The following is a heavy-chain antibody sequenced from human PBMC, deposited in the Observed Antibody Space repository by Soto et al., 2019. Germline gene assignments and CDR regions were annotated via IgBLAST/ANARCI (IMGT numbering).Heavy chain of an antibody. Sequence: SVKVSSNVSGYALTELCMHWVRQAPGKGLEWMGGFDPEDGETIYAQKFQGRVTMTEDTSTDTAYMELSSLRSEYTAVYYCATSNMIVVEHLDHWGQGTLVTVSS. V-gene: IGHV1-24*01. D-gene: IGHD3-22*01. CDR1: GYALTELC. J-gene: IGHJ4*02. CDR3: ATSNMIVVEHLDH. CDR2: FDPEDGET.